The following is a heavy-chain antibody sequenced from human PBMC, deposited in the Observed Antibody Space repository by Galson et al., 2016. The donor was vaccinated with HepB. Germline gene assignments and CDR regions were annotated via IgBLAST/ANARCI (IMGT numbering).Heavy chain of an antibody. D-gene: IGHD6-13*01. CDR3: AKGRSAIAAAGLNY. J-gene: IGHJ4*02. CDR2: IYPGGDT. V-gene: IGHV3-23*03. CDR1: GFTFSSYS. Sequence: SLRLSCAASGFTFSSYSMNWVRQAPGKGLEWLSVIYPGGDTYYTDSVKGRLTISRDNSNNTLFLQMNSLRVEDTAVYYCAKGRSAIAAAGLNYWGQGTLVTVSS.